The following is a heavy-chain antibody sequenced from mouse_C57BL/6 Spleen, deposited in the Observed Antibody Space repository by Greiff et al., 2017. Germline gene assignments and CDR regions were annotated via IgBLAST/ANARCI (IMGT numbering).Heavy chain of an antibody. Sequence: VKLVESGAELARPGASVKLSCKASGYTFTSYGISWVKQRTGQGLEWIGEIYPRSGNTYYNEKFKGKATLTADKSSSTAYMELRSLTSEYSAVYFCARSAYDGYSYLDYWGQGTTLTVSS. J-gene: IGHJ2*01. D-gene: IGHD2-3*01. V-gene: IGHV1-81*01. CDR2: IYPRSGNT. CDR3: ARSAYDGYSYLDY. CDR1: GYTFTSYG.